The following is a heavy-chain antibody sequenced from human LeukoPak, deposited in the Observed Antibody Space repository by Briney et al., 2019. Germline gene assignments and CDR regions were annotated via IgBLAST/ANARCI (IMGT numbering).Heavy chain of an antibody. CDR3: ARGKPLGY. J-gene: IGHJ4*02. CDR1: GFKFDDYG. CDR2: ITWNGGST. Sequence: GGSLRLSCAASGFKFDDYGMHWVRQAPGKGLEWVSFITWNGGSTYYADSVKGRFTISRDNSKNTLYLQMNSLRAEDTAVYYCARGKPLGYWGQGTLVTVSS. V-gene: IGHV3-43D*03. D-gene: IGHD3-16*01.